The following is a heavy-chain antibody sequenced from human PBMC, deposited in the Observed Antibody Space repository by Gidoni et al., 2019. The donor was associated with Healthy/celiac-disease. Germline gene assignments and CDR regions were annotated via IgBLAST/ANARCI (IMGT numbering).Heavy chain of an antibody. CDR3: ARQIGTTVSYYYYGMDV. V-gene: IGHV4-59*08. D-gene: IGHD1-7*01. CDR1: VGSISSYY. CDR2: IYYSGST. Sequence: QVQLQESGPGLVKPSETLSLTCTVSVGSISSYYWSWIRQPPGKGLEWIGYIYYSGSTNYNPSLKSRVTISVDTSKNQFSLKLSSVTAADTAVYYCARQIGTTVSYYYYGMDVWGQGTTVTVSS. J-gene: IGHJ6*02.